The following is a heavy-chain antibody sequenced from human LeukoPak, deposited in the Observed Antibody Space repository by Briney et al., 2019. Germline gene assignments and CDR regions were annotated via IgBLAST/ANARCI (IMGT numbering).Heavy chain of an antibody. CDR2: INPNSGGT. J-gene: IGHJ2*01. D-gene: IGHD4-17*01. Sequence: GASVKVSFKSSGYTFIDYYMHWVRQAPGQGLEWMGWINPNSGGTNYAQKFQGRVTMTRDTSISTAYMELRRLTSDDTAVYYCARYYGALWYFDLWGRGTLVTVSS. V-gene: IGHV1-2*02. CDR3: ARYYGALWYFDL. CDR1: GYTFIDYY.